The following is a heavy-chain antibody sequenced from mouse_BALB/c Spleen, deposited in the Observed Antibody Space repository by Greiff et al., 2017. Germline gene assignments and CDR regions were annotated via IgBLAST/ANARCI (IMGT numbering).Heavy chain of an antibody. CDR2: ISSGGSYT. CDR3: ARGDGYDWFAY. Sequence: EVLLVESGGGLVKPGGSLKLSCAASGFTFSSYAMSWVRQTPEKRLEWVATISSGGSYTYYPDSVKGRFTISRDNAKNTLYLQMSSLRSEDTAMYYCARGDGYDWFAYWGQGTLVTVSA. D-gene: IGHD2-2*01. V-gene: IGHV5-9-3*01. CDR1: GFTFSSYA. J-gene: IGHJ3*01.